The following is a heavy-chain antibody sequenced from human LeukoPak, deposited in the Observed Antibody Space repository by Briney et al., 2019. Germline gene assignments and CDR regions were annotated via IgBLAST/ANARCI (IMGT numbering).Heavy chain of an antibody. CDR2: ILYSGGT. Sequence: SETLSLTCTVSGGSISSSYWSWIRQPPGKGLEWIGDILYSGGTNYNPSLKSRVTISVDTSKNQFSLKLSSVTAADTAVYHCARRGSYFQYYFDYWGQGTLVTVSS. V-gene: IGHV4-59*08. CDR1: GGSISSSY. J-gene: IGHJ4*02. CDR3: ARRGSYFQYYFDY. D-gene: IGHD3-10*01.